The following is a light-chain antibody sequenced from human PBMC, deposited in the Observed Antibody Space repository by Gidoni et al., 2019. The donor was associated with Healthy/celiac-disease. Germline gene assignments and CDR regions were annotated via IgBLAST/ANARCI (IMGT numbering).Light chain of an antibody. V-gene: IGKV1-39*01. Sequence: LMTPSPSSLSASSGERVTIPCRASQSISSYLNWYQQKPGKAPTLLIYAASSLQSGVPPRFSGSGSGTEFTLTISSLQPEDFAAYYCQQSYSTPRTFGQGTKVEIK. CDR3: QQSYSTPRT. CDR2: AAS. CDR1: QSISSY. J-gene: IGKJ1*01.